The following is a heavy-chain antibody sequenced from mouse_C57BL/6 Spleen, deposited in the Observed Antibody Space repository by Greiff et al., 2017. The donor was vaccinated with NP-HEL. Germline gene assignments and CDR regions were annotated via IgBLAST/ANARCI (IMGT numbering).Heavy chain of an antibody. CDR1: GYTFTSYW. Sequence: VQLQQSGAELAKPGASVKLSCTASGYTFTSYWMHWVKQRPGQGLEWIGYINPSSGYTKYKQKVKDKATLTADKSSSTAYMQLSSLTYEDSAVYYRADDSSYFAYWGQGTTLTVSS. CDR3: ADDSSYFAY. V-gene: IGHV1-7*01. J-gene: IGHJ2*01. D-gene: IGHD1-1*01. CDR2: INPSSGYT.